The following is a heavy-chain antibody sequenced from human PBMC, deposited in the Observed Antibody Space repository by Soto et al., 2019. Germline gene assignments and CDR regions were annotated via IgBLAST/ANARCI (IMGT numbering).Heavy chain of an antibody. CDR1: GFTVSSDS. J-gene: IGHJ6*02. V-gene: IGHV3-53*02. CDR2: IYSDNNT. CDR3: ARHYSAMGV. Sequence: EVQLVKTGGDLIQPGGSLRLSCAASGFTVSSDSMTWVRQAPGKGLEWISIIYSDNNTDYADSVKGRFSISRDTSKNILYLQMNSLRAEDTAEYYCARHYSAMGVWGQGTTVTVSS.